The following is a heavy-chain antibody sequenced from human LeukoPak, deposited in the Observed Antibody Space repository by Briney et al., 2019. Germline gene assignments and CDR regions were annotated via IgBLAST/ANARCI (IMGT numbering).Heavy chain of an antibody. CDR2: INHSGIT. CDR3: ARGSPPQLGYCSSTSCYPFDY. CDR1: GGSFSGYY. V-gene: IGHV4-34*01. J-gene: IGHJ4*02. D-gene: IGHD2-2*01. Sequence: SETLSLTCAVYGGSFSGYYWSWIRHPPAKGLDWIGEINHSGITNYNPSLKSRVTISVDTSKNQFSLKPGSVTAADTAVYYCARGSPPQLGYCSSTSCYPFDYWGQGTLVTVSS.